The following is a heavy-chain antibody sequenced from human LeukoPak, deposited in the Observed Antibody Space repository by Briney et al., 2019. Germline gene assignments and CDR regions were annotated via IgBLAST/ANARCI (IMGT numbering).Heavy chain of an antibody. CDR1: GFTFSSYSM. CDR2: IHHSGRT. CDR3: ARAGIGYNLGDY. Sequence: GSLRLSCAASGFTFSSYSMNWVRQPPGKGLEWIGEIHHSGRTNYNPSLKSRVTISLDKSKNQFSLKLSSVTAADTAIYYCARAGIGYNLGDYWGQGTLVTVSS. D-gene: IGHD5-24*01. J-gene: IGHJ4*02. V-gene: IGHV4-4*02.